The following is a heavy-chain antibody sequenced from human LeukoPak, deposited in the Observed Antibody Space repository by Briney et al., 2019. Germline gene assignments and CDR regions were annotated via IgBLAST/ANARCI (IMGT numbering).Heavy chain of an antibody. J-gene: IGHJ3*02. CDR3: AKDSPGAFDI. Sequence: PGGSLRLSCAASGFTFSSYGMHGVRQAPGKGLEWVAGISYDGSNKDYADSVKGRFTISRDNSKNTLYLQMNSLRAGDTAVYYCAKDSPGAFDIWGQGTMVTVSS. CDR1: GFTFSSYG. CDR2: ISYDGSNK. V-gene: IGHV3-30*18.